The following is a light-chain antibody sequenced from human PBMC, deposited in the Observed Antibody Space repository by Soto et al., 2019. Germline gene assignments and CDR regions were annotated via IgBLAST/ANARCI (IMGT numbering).Light chain of an antibody. CDR2: DVN. CDR1: SSDVGAYNY. J-gene: IGLJ1*01. Sequence: QSVLTQPPSVSGSPGQSVAISCTGTSSDVGAYNYVFWYQHHPGKAPKLIIFDVNKRPSGVPDRFSGSKSGNTASLTISGLQPDDEADYHCCSFAGPNNFALYDFGTGTKVTVL. V-gene: IGLV2-11*01. CDR3: CSFAGPNNFALYD.